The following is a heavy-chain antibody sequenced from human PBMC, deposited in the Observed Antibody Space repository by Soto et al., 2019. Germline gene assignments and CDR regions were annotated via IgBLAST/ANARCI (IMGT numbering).Heavy chain of an antibody. Sequence: EVQLVESGGGLVQPGGSPKLSCAASGFTFSDSAMHWVRQASGKGLEWVGRIRSKANSYATSYDASVRGRFTISRDDSQNTVYLQMNSLKTEDAAVYYCTKRGKTGDDSHYWGQGTLVTVSS. J-gene: IGHJ4*02. V-gene: IGHV3-73*01. CDR3: TKRGKTGDDSHY. CDR1: GFTFSDSA. CDR2: IRSKANSYAT. D-gene: IGHD7-27*01.